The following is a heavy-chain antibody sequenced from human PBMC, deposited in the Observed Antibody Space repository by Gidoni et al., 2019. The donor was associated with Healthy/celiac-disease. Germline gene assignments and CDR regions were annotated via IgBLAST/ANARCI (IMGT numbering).Heavy chain of an antibody. CDR2: IWYDGSNK. Sequence: QVQLVESGGGVVQPGRSLRLSCAASGFTFSSYVMHWVRRAPGKGLEWVAVIWYDGSNKYYADSVKGRFTISRDNSKNTLYLQMNSLRAEDTAVYYCARDPQYYDFWSGYYSGYYYYGMDVWGQGTTVTVSS. V-gene: IGHV3-33*01. D-gene: IGHD3-3*01. CDR3: ARDPQYYDFWSGYYSGYYYYGMDV. CDR1: GFTFSSYV. J-gene: IGHJ6*02.